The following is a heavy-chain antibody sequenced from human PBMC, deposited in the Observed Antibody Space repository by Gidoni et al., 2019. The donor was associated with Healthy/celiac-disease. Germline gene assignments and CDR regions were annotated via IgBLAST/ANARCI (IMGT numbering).Heavy chain of an antibody. Sequence: EVQLVESGGGLVKPGGALRLSCPASGFTFCSDSMNWVRQAPGKGLGRVSSISSSSSYIYYADAVKGRFTISRDNAKNSLYLQMNSLRAEDTAVYYCAREQRGIAAASGWFDPWGQGTLVTVSS. J-gene: IGHJ5*02. CDR1: GFTFCSDS. CDR3: AREQRGIAAASGWFDP. V-gene: IGHV3-21*01. CDR2: ISSSSSYI. D-gene: IGHD6-13*01.